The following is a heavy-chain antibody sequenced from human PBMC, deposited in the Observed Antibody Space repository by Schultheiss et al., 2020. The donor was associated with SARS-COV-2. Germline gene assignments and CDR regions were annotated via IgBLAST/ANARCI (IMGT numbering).Heavy chain of an antibody. CDR1: GYTFTGYY. D-gene: IGHD3-22*01. V-gene: IGHV1-2*04. J-gene: IGHJ1*01. CDR3: ARDQGGYYYDSSGYPQYFQH. CDR2: INPNSGGT. Sequence: ASVKVSCKASGYTFTGYYMHWVRQAPGQGLEWMGWINPNSGGTNYAQKFQGWVTMTRDTSISTAYMELSRLRSDDTAVYYCARDQGGYYYDSSGYPQYFQHWGQGTLVTVSS.